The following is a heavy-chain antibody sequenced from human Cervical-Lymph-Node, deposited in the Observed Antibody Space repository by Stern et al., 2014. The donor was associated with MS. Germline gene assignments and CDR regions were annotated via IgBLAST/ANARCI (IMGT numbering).Heavy chain of an antibody. D-gene: IGHD3-16*01. J-gene: IGHJ4*02. Sequence: VQLVQSGPEVKKPGASVMVSCKTSGYTFTNYYIHWVRQAPGQGLEWMGIINPNGSVTASAQKFQGRLTMTRDTPTTTVYMRLITLTSEDTAMYYCTRAVGGVGREWGQGTLVFVSS. CDR1: GYTFTNYY. CDR2: INPNGSVT. CDR3: TRAVGGVGRE. V-gene: IGHV1-46*01.